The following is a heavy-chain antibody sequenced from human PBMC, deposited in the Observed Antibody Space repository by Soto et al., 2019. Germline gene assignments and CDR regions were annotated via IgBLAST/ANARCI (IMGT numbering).Heavy chain of an antibody. CDR1: GFTFSSYW. J-gene: IGHJ6*02. CDR2: IKQDGRGK. D-gene: IGHD3-22*01. V-gene: IGHV3-7*05. CDR3: ATGGRYYDSSGYYYYYYGMDF. Sequence: GGSLRLSCAASGFTFSSYWMSWVRQAPGKGLEWVANIKQDGRGKYYVYPGKGRFTNSRDNPRNSRYLQMNSLRAEDTAVYYCATGGRYYDSSGYYYYYYGMDFWGQGTTVTVSS.